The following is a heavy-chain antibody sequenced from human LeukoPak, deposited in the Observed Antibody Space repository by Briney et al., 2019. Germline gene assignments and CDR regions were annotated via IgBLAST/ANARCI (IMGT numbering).Heavy chain of an antibody. CDR1: GFTFSNAW. Sequence: KAGGSLRLSCAASGFTFSNAWMSWVRQAPGKGLEWVGRIKSKTDGGTTDYAAPVKGRFTISRDDSKNTLYLQMNSLKTEDTAVYYCTRHRERGNDYGDLAYFQHWGQGTLVTVSS. J-gene: IGHJ1*01. CDR2: IKSKTDGGTT. V-gene: IGHV3-15*01. CDR3: TRHRERGNDYGDLAYFQH. D-gene: IGHD4-17*01.